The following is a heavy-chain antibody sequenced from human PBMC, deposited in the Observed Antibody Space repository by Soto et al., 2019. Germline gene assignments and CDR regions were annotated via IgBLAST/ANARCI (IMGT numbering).Heavy chain of an antibody. J-gene: IGHJ6*02. CDR1: GGSISSGGYY. V-gene: IGHV4-61*08. CDR3: ARDLGIAAAGPREYYYYGMDV. Sequence: PSETLSLTCTVSGGSISSGGYYWSWIRQHPGKGLEWIGYIYYSGSTYYNPSLKSRVTISVDTSKNQFSLKLSSVTAADTAVYYCARDLGIAAAGPREYYYYGMDVLRQGPTVTV. D-gene: IGHD6-13*01. CDR2: IYYSGST.